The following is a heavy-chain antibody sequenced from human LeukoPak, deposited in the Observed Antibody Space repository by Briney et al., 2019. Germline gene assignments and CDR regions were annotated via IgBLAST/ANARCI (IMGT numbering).Heavy chain of an antibody. CDR3: ARGQRHYYDISGYRGFDY. Sequence: VASVKVSCKASGGTFSSYAISWVRQAPGQGLEWMGGIIPIFGTANYAQKFQGRVTITADESTSTAYMELSSLRSEDTAVYYCARGQRHYYDISGYRGFDYWGQGTLVTVSS. J-gene: IGHJ4*02. CDR2: IIPIFGTA. CDR1: GGTFSSYA. D-gene: IGHD3-22*01. V-gene: IGHV1-69*01.